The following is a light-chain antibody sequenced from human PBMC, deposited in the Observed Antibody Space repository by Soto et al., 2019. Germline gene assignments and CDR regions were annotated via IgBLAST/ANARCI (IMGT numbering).Light chain of an antibody. Sequence: QSVLTQPASVSGSPGQSITISCSGASSDVGASNYVSWYQQHPGKAPRLMIYDVTIRPSGVSDRFSGSKSGNTASLTISGLQAEDEADYFCSSYISSSILYVFGTGTKVTVL. CDR3: SSYISSSILYV. CDR2: DVT. V-gene: IGLV2-14*03. J-gene: IGLJ1*01. CDR1: SSDVGASNY.